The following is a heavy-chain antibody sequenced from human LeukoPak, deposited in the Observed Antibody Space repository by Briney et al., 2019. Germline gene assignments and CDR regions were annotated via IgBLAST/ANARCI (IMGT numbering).Heavy chain of an antibody. J-gene: IGHJ4*02. CDR2: IYTSGST. Sequence: SETLSLTCTVSGGSISSGSYYWSWIRQPAGKGLEWIGRIYTSGSTNYNPSLKSRVTISVDTSKNQFSLKLSSVTAADTAVYYCASNFPHDFWSGSGLGTYGYWGQGTLVTVSS. D-gene: IGHD3-3*01. CDR1: GGSISSGSYY. CDR3: ASNFPHDFWSGSGLGTYGY. V-gene: IGHV4-61*02.